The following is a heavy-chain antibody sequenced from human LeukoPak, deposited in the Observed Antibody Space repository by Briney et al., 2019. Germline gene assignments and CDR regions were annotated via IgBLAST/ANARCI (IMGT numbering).Heavy chain of an antibody. CDR2: INPNSGGT. Sequence: ASVTLSCKASGYTFTGYYMHWVRQAPGQGLEWMGWINPNSGGTNYAQKFQGRVTMTRDTSISTAYMELSRLRSDDTAVYYCARGGDFWSGEGAFDIWGQGTMVTVSS. CDR1: GYTFTGYY. D-gene: IGHD3-3*01. V-gene: IGHV1-2*02. CDR3: ARGGDFWSGEGAFDI. J-gene: IGHJ3*02.